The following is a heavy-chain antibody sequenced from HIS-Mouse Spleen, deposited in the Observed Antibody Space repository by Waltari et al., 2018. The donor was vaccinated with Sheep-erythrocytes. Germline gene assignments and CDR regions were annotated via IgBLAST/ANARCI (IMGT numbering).Heavy chain of an antibody. V-gene: IGHV1-69*04. CDR3: AQTGATTPHFDY. CDR1: GGTFSSYA. D-gene: IGHD1-26*01. Sequence: QVQLVQSGAEVKKPGSSVKVSCKASGGTFSSYAISWVRQAPGPGLGWMGRVRPSLGIANFTQKFQGRVTITADKSTRTAYMELSSLRSEDTAVYYCAQTGATTPHFDYWGQGTLVTVSS. J-gene: IGHJ4*02. CDR2: VRPSLGIA.